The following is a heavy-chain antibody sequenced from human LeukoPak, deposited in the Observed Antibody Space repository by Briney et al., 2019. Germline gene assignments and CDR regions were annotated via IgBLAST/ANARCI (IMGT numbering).Heavy chain of an antibody. CDR2: IYPGDSDT. J-gene: IGHJ5*02. Sequence: GESLKISCKGSGYSFATYWIGWVRQMPGKGLEWMGVIYPGDSDTRDSPSFQGQVTISADKSISTAYVQWISLKASDSAMYYCARRAAEWELLDLWGQGTLVTVSS. CDR3: ARRAAEWELLDL. V-gene: IGHV5-51*01. D-gene: IGHD1-26*01. CDR1: GYSFATYW.